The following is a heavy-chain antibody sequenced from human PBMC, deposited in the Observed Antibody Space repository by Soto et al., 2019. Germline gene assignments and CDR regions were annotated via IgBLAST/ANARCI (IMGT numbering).Heavy chain of an antibody. J-gene: IGHJ4*02. CDR2: IWYDGSNK. V-gene: IGHV3-33*01. CDR3: ARDSGGDYYYFDY. CDR1: GFTFSSYG. Sequence: GGSLRFSCAASGFTFSSYGMHWVRQAPGKGLEWVAVIWYDGSNKYYADSVKGRFTISRDNSKNTLYLQMNSLRAEDTAVYYCARDSGGDYYYFDYWGQGTLVTVSS. D-gene: IGHD4-17*01.